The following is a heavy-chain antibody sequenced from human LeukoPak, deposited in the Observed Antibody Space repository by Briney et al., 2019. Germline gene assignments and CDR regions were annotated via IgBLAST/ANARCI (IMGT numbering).Heavy chain of an antibody. CDR1: VGTFSSYA. CDR2: IIPIFGTA. D-gene: IGHD6-6*01. Sequence: SVKVSCKASVGTFSSYAISWVRQAPGQGLEWMGGIIPIFGTANYAQKFQGRVTITADESTSTAYMELSSLRSEDTAVYYCARDSGAARPPGGYYYYYMDVWGKGTTVTVSS. J-gene: IGHJ6*03. V-gene: IGHV1-69*01. CDR3: ARDSGAARPPGGYYYYYMDV.